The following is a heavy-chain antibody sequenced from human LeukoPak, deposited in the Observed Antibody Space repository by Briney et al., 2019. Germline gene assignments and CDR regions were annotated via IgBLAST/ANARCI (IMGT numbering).Heavy chain of an antibody. J-gene: IGHJ6*02. CDR1: GGSISSYY. CDR2: MYYSGRT. V-gene: IGHV4-59*01. Sequence: SETLSLTCTVSGGSISSYYWSWIRQPPGKELEWIGYMYYSGRTNYNPSLKSRVTISVDTSKNQFSLKLSSVTAADTAVYYCARTFSESYYYYGMDVWGQGTTVTVSS. D-gene: IGHD1-26*01. CDR3: ARTFSESYYYYGMDV.